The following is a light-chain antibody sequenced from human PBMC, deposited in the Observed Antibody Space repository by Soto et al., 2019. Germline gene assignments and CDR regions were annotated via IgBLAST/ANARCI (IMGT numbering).Light chain of an antibody. CDR1: QSVFNNH. CDR2: GAS. V-gene: IGKV3-20*01. Sequence: EIVLTQSPGTLSLSPGERATLSCRASQSVFNNHIGWYQQKPGQAPRRLIFGASFRATGIPDRFSGSGSGTDFTLTISRLEPEDFGVYYCQQYGSSPTTFGQGTKVEIK. CDR3: QQYGSSPTT. J-gene: IGKJ1*01.